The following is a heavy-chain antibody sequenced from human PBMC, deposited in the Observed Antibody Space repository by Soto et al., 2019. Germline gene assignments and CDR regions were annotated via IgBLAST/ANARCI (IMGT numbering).Heavy chain of an antibody. Sequence: GESLKISCKGSGYSFTSYWISWVRQMPGKGLEWMGRIDPSDSYTNYSPSFQGHVTISADKSISTAYLQWSSLKASDTAVYYCARWAGPLIAAAANNGMDVWGQGTTGTVSS. D-gene: IGHD6-13*01. V-gene: IGHV5-10-1*01. CDR3: ARWAGPLIAAAANNGMDV. J-gene: IGHJ6*02. CDR1: GYSFTSYW. CDR2: IDPSDSYT.